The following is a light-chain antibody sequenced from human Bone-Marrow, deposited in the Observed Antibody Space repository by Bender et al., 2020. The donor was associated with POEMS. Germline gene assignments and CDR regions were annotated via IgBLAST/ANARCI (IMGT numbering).Light chain of an antibody. J-gene: IGLJ3*02. CDR2: DVN. CDR1: SSDVGAYNF. Sequence: QSALTQPASVSGSPGQSITISCTGTSSDVGAYNFVSWYQQHPGKAPKVIIYDVNSRPSGISNRFSGSKSGSTASLTISGLQAEDEGDYYCQSYDNSLGGWVFGGGTKLTVL. V-gene: IGLV2-14*03. CDR3: QSYDNSLGGWV.